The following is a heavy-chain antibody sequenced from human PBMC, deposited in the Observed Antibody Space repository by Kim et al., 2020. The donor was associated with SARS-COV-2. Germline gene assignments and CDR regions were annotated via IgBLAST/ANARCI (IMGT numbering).Heavy chain of an antibody. Sequence: KHEQKFQGKVTITADKSTSTAYMELSSLRSEDTAVYYCARDQGPWAFDIWGQGTMVTVSS. CDR3: ARDQGPWAFDI. V-gene: IGHV1-69*04. J-gene: IGHJ3*02.